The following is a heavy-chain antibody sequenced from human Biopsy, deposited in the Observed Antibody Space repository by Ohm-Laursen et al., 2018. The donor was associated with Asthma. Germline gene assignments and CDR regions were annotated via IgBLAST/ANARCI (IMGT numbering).Heavy chain of an antibody. CDR1: GFTFGDYC. Sequence: SLRLSCAVSGFTFGDYCMSWVRQVPGKGLEWVSAISGSGGSTYYADSVKGRFTISRDNAKNSLYLQMNSLRAEDTAAYYCARTFHFWSPYHAEHYQLWGQGTLVTVSS. V-gene: IGHV3-23*01. CDR3: ARTFHFWSPYHAEHYQL. D-gene: IGHD3-3*02. J-gene: IGHJ1*01. CDR2: ISGSGGST.